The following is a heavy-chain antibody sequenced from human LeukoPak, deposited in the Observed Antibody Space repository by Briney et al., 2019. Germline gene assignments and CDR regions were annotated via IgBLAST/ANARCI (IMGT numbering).Heavy chain of an antibody. V-gene: IGHV3-7*01. CDR1: GFTFSRYW. CDR3: ARDWGGENDY. J-gene: IGHJ4*02. Sequence: GGSLRLSCAASGFTFSRYWMTWVRQAPGKGLEWVANIKQDGSEKYYVDSVKGRFTISRDNAKNSLYMQVICLTDEDTAVYYCARDWGGENDYWGQGTLVTVSS. CDR2: IKQDGSEK. D-gene: IGHD3-10*01.